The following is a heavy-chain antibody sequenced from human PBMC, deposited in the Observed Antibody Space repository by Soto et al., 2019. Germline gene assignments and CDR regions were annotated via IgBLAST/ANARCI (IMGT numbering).Heavy chain of an antibody. J-gene: IGHJ2*01. CDR2: IYYSGST. D-gene: IGHD6-19*01. V-gene: IGHV4-39*01. CDR3: ARHAWGYSSGPTRSRYFDL. CDR1: GGSISSSSYY. Sequence: SETLSLTCTVSGGSISSSSYYWGWIRQPPGKGLEWIGSIYYSGSTYYNPSLKSRVTISVDTSKNQFSLKLSSVTAADTAVYYCARHAWGYSSGPTRSRYFDLWGRGTLVTVSS.